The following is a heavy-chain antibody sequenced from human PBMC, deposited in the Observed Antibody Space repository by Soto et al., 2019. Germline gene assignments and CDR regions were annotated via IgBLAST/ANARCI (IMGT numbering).Heavy chain of an antibody. D-gene: IGHD2-21*01. V-gene: IGHV1-69*02. J-gene: IGHJ5*02. CDR2: IIPILGIA. Sequence: QVQLVQSGAEVKKPGSSVKVSCKASGGTFSSYTISWVRQAPGQGLEWMGRIIPILGIANYAQKFQGRVTITADKSTSTAYMELSSLRSEDTAVYYCASLGIEGDLSPDYWFDPWGQGTLVTVSS. CDR1: GGTFSSYT. CDR3: ASLGIEGDLSPDYWFDP.